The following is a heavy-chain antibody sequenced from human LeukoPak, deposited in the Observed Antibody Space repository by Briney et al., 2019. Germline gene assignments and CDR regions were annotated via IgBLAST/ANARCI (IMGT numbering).Heavy chain of an antibody. CDR3: AREGHDSISWYWDY. CDR1: GYTFTSYA. V-gene: IGHV1-3*01. D-gene: IGHD6-13*01. J-gene: IGHJ4*02. Sequence: GASVKVSCKASGYTFTSYAMHWVRQAPGQRLERMGYINAGNGNTKYSQKFQGRVIITRDTSASTAYMELSSLRSEDTAVYYCAREGHDSISWYWDYWGQGTLVTVSS. CDR2: INAGNGNT.